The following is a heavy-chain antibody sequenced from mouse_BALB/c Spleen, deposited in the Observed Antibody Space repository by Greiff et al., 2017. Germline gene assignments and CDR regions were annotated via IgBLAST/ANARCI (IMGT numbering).Heavy chain of an antibody. V-gene: IGHV14-4*02. D-gene: IGHD3-3*01. CDR2: IDPENGDT. CDR3: ARKERSWFAY. CDR1: GFNIKDYY. J-gene: IGHJ3*01. Sequence: VQLQQSGAELVRSGASVKLSCTASGFNIKDYYMHWVKQRPEQGLEWIGWIDPENGDTEYAPKFQGKATMTADTSSNTAYLQLSSLTSEDTAVYYCARKERSWFAYWGQGTLVTVSA.